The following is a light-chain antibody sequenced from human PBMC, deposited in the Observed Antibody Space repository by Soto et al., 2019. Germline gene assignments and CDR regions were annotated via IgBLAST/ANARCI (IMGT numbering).Light chain of an antibody. CDR1: QSISSN. CDR2: DAS. V-gene: IGKV3D-15*01. CDR3: QQYNIWPQT. Sequence: LVMTQSPDTLSVSPGERATLSCRASQSISSNLAWYQQKPGQAPRLLISDASTRATGIPARFSGSGSGTEFTLTISSLRSEDFAVYFCQQYNIWPQTFGQGTKVDIK. J-gene: IGKJ1*01.